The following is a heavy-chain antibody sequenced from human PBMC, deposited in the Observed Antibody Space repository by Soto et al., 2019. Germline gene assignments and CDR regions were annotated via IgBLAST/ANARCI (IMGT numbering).Heavy chain of an antibody. D-gene: IGHD5-18*01. J-gene: IGHJ5*02. CDR3: ARMLGYSYDLNWFDP. CDR2: ISAYNGNT. CDR1: GYTFNSYG. V-gene: IGHV1-18*01. Sequence: ASVKVSCKASGYTFNSYGISWVRQAPGQGLEWMGWISAYNGNTNYAQKLQGRVTMTTDTSTSTAYMELRSLRSDDTAVYYCARMLGYSYDLNWFDPWGQGTLVTVSS.